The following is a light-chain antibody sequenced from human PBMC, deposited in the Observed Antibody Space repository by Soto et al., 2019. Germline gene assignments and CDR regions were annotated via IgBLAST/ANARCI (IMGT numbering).Light chain of an antibody. CDR2: GAS. J-gene: IGKJ4*01. CDR1: QSVNSN. CDR3: QHYNSWPLT. Sequence: EMVMTQSPATLSVSPGERATLSCRASQSVNSNLAWYQQKPGQAPRLLIYGASTRATGISGRFSGSGSGTEFTLTISSLRSEDFAIYYCQHYNSWPLTFGGGTKVEIK. V-gene: IGKV3-15*01.